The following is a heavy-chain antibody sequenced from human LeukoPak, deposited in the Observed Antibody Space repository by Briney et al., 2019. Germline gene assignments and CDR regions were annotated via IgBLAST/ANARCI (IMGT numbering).Heavy chain of an antibody. CDR1: GFIFSNYG. CDR2: ISYDGSNK. CDR3: AKDKWNHGETTFDY. V-gene: IGHV3-30*18. Sequence: GGSLRLSCEVSGFIFSNYGMHWVRQAPGKGLEWVAVISYDGSNKYYADSVKGRFTISRDNSKNTLYLQMNSLRAEDTAVYYCAKDKWNHGETTFDYWGQGTLVTVSS. D-gene: IGHD3-10*01. J-gene: IGHJ4*02.